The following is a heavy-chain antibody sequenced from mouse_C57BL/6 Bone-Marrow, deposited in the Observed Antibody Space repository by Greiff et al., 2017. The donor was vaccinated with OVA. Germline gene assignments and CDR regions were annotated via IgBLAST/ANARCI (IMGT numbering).Heavy chain of an antibody. CDR3: AREGPYYSNYHFAY. D-gene: IGHD2-5*01. V-gene: IGHV1-81*01. J-gene: IGHJ3*01. CDR2: IYPRSGNT. CDR1: GYTFTSYG. Sequence: QVQLQQSGAELARPGASVKLSCKASGYTFTSYGISWVKQRTGQGLEWIGEIYPRSGNTYYNEKFKGKATLTADKSASTAYMELRSLTSEDSAIYFCAREGPYYSNYHFAYWGQGTLVTVSA.